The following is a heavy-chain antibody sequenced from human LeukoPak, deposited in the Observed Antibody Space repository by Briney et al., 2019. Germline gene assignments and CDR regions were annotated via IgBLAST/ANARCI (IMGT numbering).Heavy chain of an antibody. CDR2: IEQVGSER. J-gene: IGHJ4*02. V-gene: IGHV3-7*01. CDR3: ARDGFDAGLYFDS. D-gene: IGHD3-9*01. Sequence: GGSLRLSCAVSGFTFTSHWMSWVRQAPGKGLEWVANIEQVGSERYYVDSVKGRFTISRDNAKNLLYLQMNSLRAEDTAVYYCARDGFDAGLYFDSWGQGTLVTVSS. CDR1: GFTFTSHW.